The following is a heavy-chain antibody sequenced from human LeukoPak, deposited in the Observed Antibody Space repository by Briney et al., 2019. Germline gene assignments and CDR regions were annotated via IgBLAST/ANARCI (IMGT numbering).Heavy chain of an antibody. CDR1: GGSISSSSYY. D-gene: IGHD3-10*01. V-gene: IGHV4-39*01. J-gene: IGHJ6*02. CDR3: ARVTLDGSGMWSYYYGMDV. Sequence: SETLSLTCTVSGGSISSSSYYWGWIRQPPGKGLEWIGSIYYSGSTYYNPSLKSRVTISVDTSKNQFSLKLSSVTAADTAVYYCARVTLDGSGMWSYYYGMDVWGQGTTVTVSS. CDR2: IYYSGST.